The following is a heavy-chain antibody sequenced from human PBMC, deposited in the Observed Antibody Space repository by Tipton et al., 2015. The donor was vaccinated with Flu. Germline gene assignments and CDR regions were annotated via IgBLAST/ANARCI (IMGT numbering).Heavy chain of an antibody. CDR1: GVSISSYNW. Sequence: TLSLTCAVSGVSISSYNWWNWVRQSPGKGLEWIGEVYHGGTTNYNPSLKSRVTMSVDKSENQFSLKLHSVTAADTGVYYCARNSAGGGFNYGSTGFDPWGQGTLVTVSS. CDR2: VYHGGTT. D-gene: IGHD5-18*01. CDR3: ARNSAGGGFNYGSTGFDP. V-gene: IGHV4-4*02. J-gene: IGHJ5*02.